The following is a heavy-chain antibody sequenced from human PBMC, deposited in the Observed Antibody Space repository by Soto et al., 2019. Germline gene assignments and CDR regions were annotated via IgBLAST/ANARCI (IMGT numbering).Heavy chain of an antibody. V-gene: IGHV3-23*01. CDR1: GITFSSYA. D-gene: IGHD6-19*01. J-gene: IGHJ4*02. CDR2: ISGSGGST. Sequence: EVQLLESGGGLVQPGGSLRLSCAASGITFSSYAMSWVRQAPGKGLEWVSAISGSGGSTYYADSVKGRFTISRDNSKNTLYLQMNSLRAEYTAVYYCATRSSGWYFDYWGQGTLVTVSS. CDR3: ATRSSGWYFDY.